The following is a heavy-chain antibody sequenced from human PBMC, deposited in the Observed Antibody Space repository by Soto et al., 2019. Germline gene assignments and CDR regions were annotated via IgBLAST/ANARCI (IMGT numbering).Heavy chain of an antibody. CDR3: ARSPGLVRGVLIAHWSDP. D-gene: IGHD3-10*01. V-gene: IGHV1-18*01. J-gene: IGHJ5*02. CDR2: ISTYNGNT. Sequence: GASVKVSCKACGYTFTSYGISWGRQAPGQGLEWMGWISTYNGNTNYAQKLHGRVTMTTDTSTSTAYLELRSLRSDDTAVYYCARSPGLVRGVLIAHWSDPRGPGPLVTVSS. CDR1: GYTFTSYG.